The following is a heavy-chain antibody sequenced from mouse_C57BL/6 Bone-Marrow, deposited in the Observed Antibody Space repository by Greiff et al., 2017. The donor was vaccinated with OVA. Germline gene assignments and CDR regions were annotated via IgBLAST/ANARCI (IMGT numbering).Heavy chain of an antibody. J-gene: IGHJ4*01. CDR1: GFNIKDDY. Sequence: EVQLQQSGAELVRPGASVKLSCTASGFNIKDDYMHWVKQRPEQGLEWIGWIDPENGDTEYASKFQGKATITADTSSSTAYMQLSSLTSEDSAVYYCAREELRLRPTAMDYWGQGTSVTVSS. D-gene: IGHD3-2*02. CDR3: AREELRLRPTAMDY. CDR2: IDPENGDT. V-gene: IGHV14-4*01.